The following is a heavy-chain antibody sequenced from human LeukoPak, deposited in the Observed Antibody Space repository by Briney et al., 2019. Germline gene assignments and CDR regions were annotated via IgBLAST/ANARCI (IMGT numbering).Heavy chain of an antibody. CDR1: GGSISSGGYY. CDR2: IYYSGST. D-gene: IGHD3-22*01. CDR3: AREDSSGYYSLFDY. Sequence: PSETLSLTCTVSGGSISSGGYYWSWTRQHPGKGLEWIGYIYYSGSTYYNPSLKSRVTISVDTSKNQFSLKLSSVTAADTAVYYCAREDSSGYYSLFDYWGQGTLVTVSS. V-gene: IGHV4-31*03. J-gene: IGHJ4*02.